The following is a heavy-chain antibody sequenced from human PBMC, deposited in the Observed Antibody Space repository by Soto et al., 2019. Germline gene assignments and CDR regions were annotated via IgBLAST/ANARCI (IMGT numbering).Heavy chain of an antibody. J-gene: IGHJ5*02. CDR2: NYHSGTT. D-gene: IGHD5-12*01. V-gene: IGHV4-59*01. Sequence: SETLSLTCAVSGVTISTYYWSWIRQPPGKGLEWIGYNYHSGTTNYNPSLKSRVTISVDTSKYQFSLRLTSVTAADTAIYYCVREAYIGYGHAIDPWGQGTLVTVS. CDR1: GVTISTYY. CDR3: VREAYIGYGHAIDP.